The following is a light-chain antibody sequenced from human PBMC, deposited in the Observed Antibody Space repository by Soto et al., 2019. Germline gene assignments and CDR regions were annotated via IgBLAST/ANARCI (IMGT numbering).Light chain of an antibody. CDR2: EVN. Sequence: QSALSQPSSVSGSPGQSITISCTGTSTDVGGYNYVSWYQHHPGKGPKLIIYEVNNRPSGVSDRFSGSKSGNKASLTISNLEDEDESEYYCGSYNSTDTIFVFGNGNKVTV. CDR1: STDVGGYNY. V-gene: IGLV2-14*01. CDR3: GSYNSTDTIFV. J-gene: IGLJ1*01.